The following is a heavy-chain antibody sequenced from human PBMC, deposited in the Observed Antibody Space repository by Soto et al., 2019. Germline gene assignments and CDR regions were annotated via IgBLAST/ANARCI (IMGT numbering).Heavy chain of an antibody. CDR2: IYYSGST. Sequence: SETLSLTCTVSGGSISSYYWSWIRQPPGKGLEWIGYIYYSGSTNYNPSLKSRVTISVDTSKNQFSLKLSSVTAADTAVYYCARLPYCSGGSCYYSDYWGQGTLVTSPQ. D-gene: IGHD2-15*01. CDR1: GGSISSYY. J-gene: IGHJ4*02. V-gene: IGHV4-59*08. CDR3: ARLPYCSGGSCYYSDY.